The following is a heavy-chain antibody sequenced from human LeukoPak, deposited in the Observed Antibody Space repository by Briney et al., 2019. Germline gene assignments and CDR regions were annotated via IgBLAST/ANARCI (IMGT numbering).Heavy chain of an antibody. J-gene: IGHJ5*02. CDR2: INPSGGST. D-gene: IGHD5-12*01. CDR3: ARVVVVATVPWFDP. Sequence: ASVKVSFKASGYTFTSYYMHWVRQAPGQGREWMGIINPSGGSTSYAQKFQGRVTMTRDMSTSTVYMELSSLRSEDTAVYYCARVVVVATVPWFDPWGQGTLVTVSS. CDR1: GYTFTSYY. V-gene: IGHV1-46*01.